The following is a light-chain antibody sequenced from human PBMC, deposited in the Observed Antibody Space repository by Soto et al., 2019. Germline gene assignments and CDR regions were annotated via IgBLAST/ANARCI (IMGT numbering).Light chain of an antibody. CDR3: AAWDDSLNGVV. Sequence: QSVLTQPPSASGTPGQRVTISCSGSSSNIGSNIVNWYQQLPGTAPKLLIYSNNRRPSGVPDRFSGSKSGTSASLAISGLESDDEDDYDCAAWDDSLNGVVFGGGTKLTVL. CDR2: SNN. V-gene: IGLV1-44*01. J-gene: IGLJ2*01. CDR1: SSNIGSNI.